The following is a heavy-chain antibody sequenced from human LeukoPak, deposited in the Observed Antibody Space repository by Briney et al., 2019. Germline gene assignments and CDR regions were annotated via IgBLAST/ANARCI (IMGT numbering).Heavy chain of an antibody. CDR1: GFTFSNYK. CDR2: ISSSSSYI. J-gene: IGHJ6*02. D-gene: IGHD2-2*01. Sequence: GGSLRLSCSASGFTFSNYKMNWVRQAPGKGLEWVSSISSSSSYIYYADSVKGRFTISRDNAKNSLFLQMSSLRAEDTAVYYCARERLVVVGDSYYYYGMDVWGQGTTVTVSS. V-gene: IGHV3-21*01. CDR3: ARERLVVVGDSYYYYGMDV.